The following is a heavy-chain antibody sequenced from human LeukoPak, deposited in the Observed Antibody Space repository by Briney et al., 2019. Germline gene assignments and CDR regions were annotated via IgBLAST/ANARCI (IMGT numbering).Heavy chain of an antibody. V-gene: IGHV3-9*01. CDR2: ISWNSGSI. CDR1: GFTFDDYA. J-gene: IGHJ5*02. Sequence: PGRSLRLSCAASGFTFDDYAMHWVRQAPGKGLEGGSGISWNSGSIGYADSVNGRFTISRDNAKNSLYLQMNSLRAEHTALYYCAKGPAYTVRRNWFDPWGQGTVVTVSS. CDR3: AKGPAYTVRRNWFDP. D-gene: IGHD2-2*02.